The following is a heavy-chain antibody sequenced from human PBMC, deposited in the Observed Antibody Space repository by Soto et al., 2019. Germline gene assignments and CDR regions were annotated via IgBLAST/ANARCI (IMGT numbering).Heavy chain of an antibody. CDR1: GFTVSSNY. Sequence: EVQLVESGGGLVQPGGSLRLSCAASGFTVSSNYMSWVRQAPGKGLEWVSVIYSGGSTYYADSVKGRFTISRDNSKNHLYLQMNSLRAGDTAVYDCARGMGAAAGRSNWLDPWGQGCLVTVSS. V-gene: IGHV3-66*01. D-gene: IGHD6-13*01. J-gene: IGHJ5*02. CDR2: IYSGGST. CDR3: ARGMGAAAGRSNWLDP.